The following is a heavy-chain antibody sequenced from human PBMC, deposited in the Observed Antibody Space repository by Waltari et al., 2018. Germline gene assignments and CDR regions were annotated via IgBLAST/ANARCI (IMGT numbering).Heavy chain of an antibody. CDR2: INGDGTST. V-gene: IGHV3-74*01. J-gene: IGHJ5*02. D-gene: IGHD3-10*01. CDR3: ARDKDFYATGSPLDL. CDR1: EFIFSEYW. Sequence: EVQLVESGGGLVEPGESMRLSCVASEFIFSEYWMHWVRQVPGKGLMWVARINGDGTSTYYADFAKGRFTVSRDNANSTLNLQMSRLKVEDTGLYYCARDKDFYATGSPLDLWGHGTQVTVSS.